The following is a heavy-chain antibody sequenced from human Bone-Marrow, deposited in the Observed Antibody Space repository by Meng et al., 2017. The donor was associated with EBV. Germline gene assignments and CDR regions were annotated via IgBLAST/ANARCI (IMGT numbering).Heavy chain of an antibody. CDR1: GDTLTNYG. Sequence: QVQLVQSVAEVKKTGSWVRVSCRASGDTLTNYGISWVRQAPGQGLEWMGGIIPVSGTTNYAQKFQDRLTITADESTNTAYMDLSSLGFEDTAMYYCAAPKYCSGTSCYEVFDFWGQGSLVTVSS. CDR2: IIPVSGTT. CDR3: AAPKYCSGTSCYEVFDF. J-gene: IGHJ4*02. V-gene: IGHV1-69*01. D-gene: IGHD2-2*01.